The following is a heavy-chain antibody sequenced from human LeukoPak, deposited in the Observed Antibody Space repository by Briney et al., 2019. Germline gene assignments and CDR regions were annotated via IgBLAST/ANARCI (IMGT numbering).Heavy chain of an antibody. CDR1: GFTFSSYG. Sequence: GGSLRPSCAASGFTFSSYGMHWVRQAPGKGLEWVAFIRYDGSNKYYADSVKGRFTISRDNSKNTLHLQMNSLRAEDTAVYYCAKIGYCSSTSCHDFDYWGQGTLVTVSS. CDR3: AKIGYCSSTSCHDFDY. CDR2: IRYDGSNK. J-gene: IGHJ4*02. D-gene: IGHD2-2*03. V-gene: IGHV3-30*02.